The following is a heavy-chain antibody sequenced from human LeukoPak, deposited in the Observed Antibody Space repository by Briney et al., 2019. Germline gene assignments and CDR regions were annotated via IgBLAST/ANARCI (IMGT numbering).Heavy chain of an antibody. Sequence: GGSLRLSCAASGFTFSSYSMNWVRQAPGKGLEWVSSISSSSSYIYYADSVKGRFTISRDNAKNSLYLQMNSLRAEDTAVYYCANPLLKQWLQHEPTPSGYWGQGTLVTVSS. CDR3: ANPLLKQWLQHEPTPSGY. CDR2: ISSSSSYI. J-gene: IGHJ4*02. V-gene: IGHV3-21*01. D-gene: IGHD6-19*01. CDR1: GFTFSSYS.